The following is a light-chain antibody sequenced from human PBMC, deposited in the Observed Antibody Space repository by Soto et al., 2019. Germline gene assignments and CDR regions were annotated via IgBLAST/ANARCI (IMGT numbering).Light chain of an antibody. V-gene: IGKV3-15*01. CDR1: QSVSTN. CDR2: GIS. Sequence: EIMMTQSPVTLSMSPGERATLSCRASQSVSTNLAWYQQKPGQAPSLLIYGISTRATGIPARFSGSGSRTEFTLTISSLQSEDFAVYYCQQYNNWPYTFDQGTKLEIK. CDR3: QQYNNWPYT. J-gene: IGKJ2*01.